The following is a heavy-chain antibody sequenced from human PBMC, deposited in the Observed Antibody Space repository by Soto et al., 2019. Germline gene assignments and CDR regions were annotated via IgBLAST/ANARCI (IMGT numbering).Heavy chain of an antibody. V-gene: IGHV3-15*01. CDR1: GFSLSDDW. CDR2: IKRKASGGKT. Sequence: EEQLVESGGGLVEPGGSLRLSCAASGFSLSDDWMSWFRQSPGKGLEWVGRIKRKASGGKTDYAPPVTDRCIIPRDDSKNTLSLPMNSLKTEDTAIYYCTTDHLSWGRGTLVTVSS. D-gene: IGHD3-16*01. J-gene: IGHJ5*02. CDR3: TTDHLS.